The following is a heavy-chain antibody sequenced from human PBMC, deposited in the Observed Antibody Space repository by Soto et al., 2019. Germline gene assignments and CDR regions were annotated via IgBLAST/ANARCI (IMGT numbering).Heavy chain of an antibody. V-gene: IGHV3-11*01. J-gene: IGHJ4*02. CDR2: ISSSGSTI. Sequence: GGSLRLSCAASGFTFSDYYMSWIRQAPGKGLEWVSYISSSGSTIYYADSVKGRFTISRDNAKNSLYLQMNSLRAEDTAVYYCARDRIWGSFKPVGYWGQGTLVTVSS. CDR3: ARDRIWGSFKPVGY. CDR1: GFTFSDYY. D-gene: IGHD3-16*01.